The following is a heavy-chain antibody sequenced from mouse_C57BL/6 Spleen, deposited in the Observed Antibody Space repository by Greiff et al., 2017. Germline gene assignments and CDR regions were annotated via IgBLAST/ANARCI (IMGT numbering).Heavy chain of an antibody. D-gene: IGHD2-4*01. V-gene: IGHV1-55*01. Sequence: QVQLQQPGAELVKPGASVKMSCKASGYTFTSYWITWVKQRPGQGLEWIGDIYPGSGSTNYNEKFKSKATLTVDTSSSTAYMQLSSLTSEDSAVYYCARGRYDYDAPLDYWGQGTTLKVSS. CDR3: ARGRYDYDAPLDY. CDR1: GYTFTSYW. J-gene: IGHJ2*01. CDR2: IYPGSGST.